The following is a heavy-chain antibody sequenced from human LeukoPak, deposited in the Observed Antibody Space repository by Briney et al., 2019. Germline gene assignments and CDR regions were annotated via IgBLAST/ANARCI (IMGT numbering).Heavy chain of an antibody. CDR1: GGSFSGCY. D-gene: IGHD5-24*01. CDR3: ARVGRLSYFGWLQLRGPFDY. CDR2: INHSGST. J-gene: IGHJ4*02. V-gene: IGHV4-34*01. Sequence: SETLSLTCAVYGGSFSGCYWSWIRQPPGKGLEWIGEINHSGSTNYNPSLKSRVTISVDTSKNQFSLKLSSVTAADTAVYYCARVGRLSYFGWLQLRGPFDYWGQGTLVTVSS.